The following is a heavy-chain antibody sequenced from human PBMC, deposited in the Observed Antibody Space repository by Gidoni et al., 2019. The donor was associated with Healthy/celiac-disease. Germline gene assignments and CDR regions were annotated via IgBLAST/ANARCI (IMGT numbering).Heavy chain of an antibody. CDR2: IYYSGST. CDR3: ARLGIAVVGRRGEYFQH. CDR1: GGSISSSSYY. D-gene: IGHD6-19*01. Sequence: QLQLQESGPGLVKPSETLSLTCTVSGGSISSSSYYWGWIRQPPGKGLEWIGSIYYSGSTYYNPSLKSRVTISVDTSKNQFSLKLSSVTAADTAVYYCARLGIAVVGRRGEYFQHWGQGTLVTVSS. J-gene: IGHJ1*01. V-gene: IGHV4-39*01.